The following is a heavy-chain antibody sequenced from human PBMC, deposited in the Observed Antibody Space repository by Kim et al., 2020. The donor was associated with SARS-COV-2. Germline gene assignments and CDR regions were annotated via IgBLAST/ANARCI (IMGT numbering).Heavy chain of an antibody. CDR3: ASDLSGWDDAFDI. V-gene: IGHV4-59*01. Sequence: SETLSLTCTVSGGSISSYYWSWIRQPPGKGLEWIGYIYYSGSTNYNPSLKSRVTISVDTSKNQFSLKLSSVTAADTAVYYCASDLSGWDDAFDIWGQGT. D-gene: IGHD6-19*01. CDR1: GGSISSYY. J-gene: IGHJ3*02. CDR2: IYYSGST.